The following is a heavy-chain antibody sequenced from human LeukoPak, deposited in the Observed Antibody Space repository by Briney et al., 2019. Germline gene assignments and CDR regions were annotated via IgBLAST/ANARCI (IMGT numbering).Heavy chain of an antibody. D-gene: IGHD1-26*01. V-gene: IGHV4-39*07. J-gene: IGHJ5*02. CDR1: GVSISSSSYH. Sequence: SETLSLTCTVSGVSISSSSYHWDWIRQPPGKGLEWIGSIYDSGSTYYSPSLKSRVTISVDTSKNQFSLKLSSVTAADTAVYYCASGSYPNWFDPWGQGTLVTVSS. CDR2: IYDSGST. CDR3: ASGSYPNWFDP.